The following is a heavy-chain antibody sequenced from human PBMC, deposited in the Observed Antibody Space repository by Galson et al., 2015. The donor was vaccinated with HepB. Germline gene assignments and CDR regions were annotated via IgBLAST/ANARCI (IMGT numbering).Heavy chain of an antibody. CDR2: FSGVNSDT. CDR3: AKEREEDTGDCDS. D-gene: IGHD1-14*01. CDR1: GFTFSNYA. J-gene: IGHJ4*02. Sequence: SLRLSCAASGFTFSNYAMSWVRQAPGKGLEWVSTFSGVNSDTYYADSVKGRFTVSRDNSKNQVYLQMNSLRTEDTAVYYCAKEREEDTGDCDSWGKRTLITDAS. V-gene: IGHV3-23*01.